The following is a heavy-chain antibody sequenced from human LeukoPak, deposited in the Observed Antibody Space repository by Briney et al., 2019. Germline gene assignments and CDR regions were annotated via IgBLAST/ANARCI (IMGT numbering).Heavy chain of an antibody. CDR3: ARSYWNYVNY. D-gene: IGHD1-7*01. V-gene: IGHV4-59*01. CDR1: ASISSYY. CDR2: IYHSGST. Sequence: SETLSLTCTVSASISSYYWSWIRQPPGKGLGWIGYIYHSGSTNYNPSLKSRVTISLDTSKNQLSLELSSETAADTAVYYCARSYWNYVNYWGQGTQVTVSS. J-gene: IGHJ4*02.